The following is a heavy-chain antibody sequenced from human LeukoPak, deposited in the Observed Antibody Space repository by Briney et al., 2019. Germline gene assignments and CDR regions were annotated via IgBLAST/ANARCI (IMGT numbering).Heavy chain of an antibody. Sequence: PGGSLRLSCAASGFTFSSYSMNWVRQAPGKGLAWVSSISSSSSYKYYADSVKGRFTISRDNAKNSLYLQMNSLRAEDTAVYYCARGYCSSTSCYNFDYWGQGTLVTVSS. D-gene: IGHD2-2*02. CDR2: ISSSSSYK. J-gene: IGHJ4*02. CDR1: GFTFSSYS. V-gene: IGHV3-21*01. CDR3: ARGYCSSTSCYNFDY.